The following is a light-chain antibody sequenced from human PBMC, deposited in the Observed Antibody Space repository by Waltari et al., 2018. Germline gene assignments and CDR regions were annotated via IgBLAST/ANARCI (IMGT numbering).Light chain of an antibody. CDR1: SIDVGGYNF. CDR2: YVS. V-gene: IGLV2-11*01. J-gene: IGLJ1*01. CDR3: CSYAAGSLYV. Sequence: QSALTQPRSVPGSPGQSVTISCTGTSIDVGGYNFVSWYQKHPDKAPKFMIYYVSKRPSGVPDRFSGSKSGNTASLTISGLQAEDEADYYCCSYAAGSLYVFGTGTKVTVL.